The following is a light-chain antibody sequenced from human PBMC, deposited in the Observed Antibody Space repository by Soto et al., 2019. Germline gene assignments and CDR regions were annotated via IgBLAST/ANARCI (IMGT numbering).Light chain of an antibody. CDR1: QSISSW. J-gene: IGKJ4*01. CDR3: QQYNSWVT. V-gene: IGKV1-5*03. Sequence: DIQMTQSPSTLSASVGDRVTITCRASQSISSWLAWYQQKPGKAPKLLIYKASSLESGVPSRFSGSGSGTEFTLTISSLQSDDFATYYCQQYNSWVTFGGGTKVDIK. CDR2: KAS.